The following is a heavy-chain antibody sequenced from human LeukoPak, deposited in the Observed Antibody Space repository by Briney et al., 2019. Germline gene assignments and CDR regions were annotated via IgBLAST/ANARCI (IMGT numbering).Heavy chain of an antibody. D-gene: IGHD3-22*01. J-gene: IGHJ4*02. CDR3: ARDVHYYDSSGYPFDY. CDR2: IYYSGTT. CDR1: GGSISSTSYY. Sequence: PSETLSLTCTVSGGSISSTSYYWGWVRQPPGKGLEWIGSIYYSGTTYYNPSLKRRVTISVDTSKNQFSLKLSSVTAADTAVYYCARDVHYYDSSGYPFDYWGQGTLVTVSS. V-gene: IGHV4-39*07.